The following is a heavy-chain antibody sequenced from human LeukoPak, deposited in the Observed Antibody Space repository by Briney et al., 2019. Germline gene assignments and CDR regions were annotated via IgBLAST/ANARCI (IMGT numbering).Heavy chain of an antibody. Sequence: SETLSLTCTVSGGSISSYYWSWIRQPAGKGLEWIGHIYTSGSTNYNPSLKSRVTMSVDTSKNQFSLKLSSVTAADTAVYYCARGGFYNYYDSSGYPNWFDPWGQGTLVTVSS. CDR1: GGSISSYY. CDR3: ARGGFYNYYDSSGYPNWFDP. J-gene: IGHJ5*02. D-gene: IGHD3-22*01. V-gene: IGHV4-4*07. CDR2: IYTSGST.